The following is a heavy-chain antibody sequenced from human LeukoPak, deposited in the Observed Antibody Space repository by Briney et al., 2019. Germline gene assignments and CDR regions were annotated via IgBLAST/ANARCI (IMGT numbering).Heavy chain of an antibody. D-gene: IGHD2-2*01. CDR1: GFTFSDYY. CDR3: ASGGRYCSSTSCFDY. Sequence: GGSLRLSCAASGFTFSDYYMSWIRQASGRGLEWVSYISSSSSYTNYADSVKGRFTISRDNAKNSLYLQMNSLRAEDTAVYYCASGGRYCSSTSCFDYWGQGTLVTVSS. V-gene: IGHV3-11*06. J-gene: IGHJ4*02. CDR2: ISSSSSYT.